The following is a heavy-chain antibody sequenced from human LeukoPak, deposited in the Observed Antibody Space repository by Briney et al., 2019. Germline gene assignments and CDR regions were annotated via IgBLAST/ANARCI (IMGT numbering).Heavy chain of an antibody. CDR3: ARDVLDYSNYVVGIAAAGPDY. J-gene: IGHJ4*02. D-gene: IGHD4-11*01. Sequence: PGGSLRLSCAASGFTFDTYWMSGVRQAPRKGLEGVANIKQDGSEKDYVDSVKGRFTISRDNAKKSLYLQMNSLRAEDTGVYYCARDVLDYSNYVVGIAAAGPDYWGQGTLVTVSS. V-gene: IGHV3-7*01. CDR2: IKQDGSEK. CDR1: GFTFDTYW.